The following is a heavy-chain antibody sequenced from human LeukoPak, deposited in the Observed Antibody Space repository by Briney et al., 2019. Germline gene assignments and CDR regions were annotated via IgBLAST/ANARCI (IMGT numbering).Heavy chain of an antibody. Sequence: GGPLRLSCAASEFTFRSYAMNWVRQAPGKGLEWVSSISSGSTDIYYADSVKGRFTISRDNAKNSLYLQMNSLRAEDTAVYYCARETPYSSSWTDFDYWGQGTLVTVSS. D-gene: IGHD6-13*01. CDR1: EFTFRSYA. J-gene: IGHJ4*02. CDR3: ARETPYSSSWTDFDY. V-gene: IGHV3-21*01. CDR2: ISSGSTDI.